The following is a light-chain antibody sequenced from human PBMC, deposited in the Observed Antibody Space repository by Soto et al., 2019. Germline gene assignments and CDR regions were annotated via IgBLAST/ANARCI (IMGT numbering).Light chain of an antibody. J-gene: IGLJ7*01. CDR3: CSYGGSRAV. CDR1: TMDVGSHNL. V-gene: IGLV2-23*02. Sequence: QSALTQPASVSGSPEQSIPISCPETTMDVGSHNLVSWYQQHPGQPPKLMIYEVSKRPLGVSARFSASKSGNTASLTISGIQAEDEADYYCCSYGGSRAVFGGGTQLTVL. CDR2: EVS.